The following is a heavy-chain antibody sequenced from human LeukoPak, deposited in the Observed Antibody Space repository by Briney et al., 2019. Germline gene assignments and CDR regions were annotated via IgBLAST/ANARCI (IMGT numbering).Heavy chain of an antibody. Sequence: GGSLRLSCAASGFTFSSYAMHWVRQAPGKGLEWVAVISYDGSNKYYADSVKGRFTISRDNSKNTLYLQMNSLRAEDTAVYYCAREKPNLYYYDSSGTHAFDIWGQGTMVTVSS. CDR2: ISYDGSNK. CDR3: AREKPNLYYYDSSGTHAFDI. J-gene: IGHJ3*02. V-gene: IGHV3-30-3*01. CDR1: GFTFSSYA. D-gene: IGHD3-22*01.